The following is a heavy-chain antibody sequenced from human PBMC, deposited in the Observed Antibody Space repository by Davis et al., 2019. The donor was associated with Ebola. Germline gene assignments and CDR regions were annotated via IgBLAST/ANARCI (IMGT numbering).Heavy chain of an antibody. CDR3: ARASRNYYGSGNYYSEFDL. Sequence: PGGSLRLSCASSGFILNDYWMHWVRQAPGKGLVWVSRISSDGTDTDYAGSVKGRFTISRDHAKNTVHLQMKSLRVEDTAVYYCARASRNYYGSGNYYSEFDLWGRGTLVTVSS. D-gene: IGHD3-10*01. J-gene: IGHJ2*01. CDR1: GFILNDYW. CDR2: ISSDGTDT. V-gene: IGHV3-74*01.